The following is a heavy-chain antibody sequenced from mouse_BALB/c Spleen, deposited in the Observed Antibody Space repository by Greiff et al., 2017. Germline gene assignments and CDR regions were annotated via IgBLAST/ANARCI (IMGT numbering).Heavy chain of an antibody. Sequence: DVKLVESGGGLVQPGGSLKLSCAASGFTFSSYGMSWVRQTPEKRLEWVASISSGGSTYYPDSVKGRFTISRDNARNILYLQMSSLRSEDTAMYYCARGLLLRSGFAYWGQGTLVTVSA. CDR1: GFTFSSYG. V-gene: IGHV5-6-5*01. CDR3: ARGLLLRSGFAY. D-gene: IGHD1-1*01. CDR2: ISSGGST. J-gene: IGHJ3*01.